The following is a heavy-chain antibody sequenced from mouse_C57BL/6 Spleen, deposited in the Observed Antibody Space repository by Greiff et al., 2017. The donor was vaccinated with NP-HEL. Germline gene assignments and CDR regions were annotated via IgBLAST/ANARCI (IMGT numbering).Heavy chain of an antibody. CDR3: ARCYYSCGEYFDY. CDR2: IYPGSGST. CDR1: GYTFTSYW. J-gene: IGHJ2*02. D-gene: IGHD2-12*01. V-gene: IGHV1-55*01. Sequence: QVQLQQPGAELVKPGASVKMSCKASGYTFTSYWITWVKQRPGQGLEWIGDIYPGSGSTNYNEKFKSKATLTVDTSSSTAYMQLSSLTSEDSAVYYCARCYYSCGEYFDYWGQGTSLTVSS.